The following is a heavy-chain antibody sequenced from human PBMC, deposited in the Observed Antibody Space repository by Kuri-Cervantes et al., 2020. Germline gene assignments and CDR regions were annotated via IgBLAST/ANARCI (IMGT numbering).Heavy chain of an antibody. D-gene: IGHD2-2*01. J-gene: IGHJ4*02. CDR1: GFTFSSYS. Sequence: GSLRLSCAASGFTFSSYSMNWVRQPPGKGLEWIGEINHSGSTNYNPFLKSRVTISVDTSKNQFSLKLSSVTAADTAVYYCARSSIWPVGTFDYWGQGTLVTVSS. CDR3: ARSSIWPVGTFDY. V-gene: IGHV4-34*01. CDR2: INHSGST.